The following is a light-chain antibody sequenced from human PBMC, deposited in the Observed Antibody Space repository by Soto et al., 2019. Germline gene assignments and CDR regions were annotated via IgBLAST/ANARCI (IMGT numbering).Light chain of an antibody. V-gene: IGLV1-40*01. CDR3: QSYDSSLSVLYV. Sequence: QSALTQPPSVSGAPGQRLTISCTGSSSNIGAGYDVHWYQHLPGTAPKLLIYGNSNRPSGVPDRFSGSKSGTAASLAITGLQAEDEADYYCQSYDSSLSVLYVFGTGTQLTVL. CDR1: SSNIGAGYD. J-gene: IGLJ1*01. CDR2: GNS.